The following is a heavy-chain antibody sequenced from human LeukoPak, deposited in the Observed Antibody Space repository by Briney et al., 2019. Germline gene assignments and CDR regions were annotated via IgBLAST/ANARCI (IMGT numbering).Heavy chain of an antibody. CDR1: GGSFSVYY. V-gene: IGHV4-34*01. Sequence: SETLSLTCAVYGGSFSVYYWSWIRQPPGKGREWIGEINHSGSTNYNPSLKSRVTISVDTSKNQFSLKLSSVTAADTAVYYCARGYGSSVVLRYFDWLDDAFDIWGQGTMVTVSS. CDR2: INHSGST. CDR3: ARGYGSSVVLRYFDWLDDAFDI. J-gene: IGHJ3*02. D-gene: IGHD3-9*01.